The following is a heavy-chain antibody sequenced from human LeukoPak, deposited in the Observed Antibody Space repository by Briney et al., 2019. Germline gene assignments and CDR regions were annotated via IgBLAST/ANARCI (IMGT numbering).Heavy chain of an antibody. D-gene: IGHD6-13*01. V-gene: IGHV4-34*01. CDR1: GGSFSGYY. J-gene: IGHJ4*02. Sequence: SETLSLTCAVYGGSFSGYYWSWIRQPPGKGLEWIGEINHSGSTNYNPSLKSRVTISVDTSKNQFSLKLSSVTAADTAVYYCARHTDFSQQLVRVGYFDYWGQGTLVTVSS. CDR3: ARHTDFSQQLVRVGYFDY. CDR2: INHSGST.